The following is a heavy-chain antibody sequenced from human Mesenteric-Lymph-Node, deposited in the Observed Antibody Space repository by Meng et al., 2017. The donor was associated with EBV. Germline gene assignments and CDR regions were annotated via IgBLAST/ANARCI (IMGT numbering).Heavy chain of an antibody. Sequence: QESLQESGPGLVKPSGTLSLTCAVSGGSISSSYWWIWVRQPPGKGLEWIGEIYHSGSTNYNPSLKSRVTISLDKSKNQFSLKLSSVTAADTAVYYCARAPLYGDNDWFDPWGQGTLVTVSS. CDR1: GGSISSSYW. J-gene: IGHJ5*02. CDR3: ARAPLYGDNDWFDP. V-gene: IGHV4-4*02. CDR2: IYHSGST. D-gene: IGHD4-17*01.